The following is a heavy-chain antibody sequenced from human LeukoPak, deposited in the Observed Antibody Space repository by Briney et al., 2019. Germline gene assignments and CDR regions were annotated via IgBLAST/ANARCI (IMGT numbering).Heavy chain of an antibody. CDR2: VYSSGNT. J-gene: IGHJ4*02. Sequence: PSETLSLTCTVSDGSISVYYWSWIRQPPGKGLEWIGYVYSSGNTNYSPSLKGRAIISADTSKNQFSLKLTSVTAADTAVYYCVRDRELTYWGQGILVTVSS. CDR3: VRDRELTY. CDR1: DGSISVYY. V-gene: IGHV4-4*08. D-gene: IGHD3-10*01.